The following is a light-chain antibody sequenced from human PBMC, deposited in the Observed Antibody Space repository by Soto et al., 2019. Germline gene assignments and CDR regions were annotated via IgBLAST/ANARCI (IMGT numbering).Light chain of an antibody. CDR3: LLPYSGARV. CDR2: DTN. CDR1: TGAVTTDHF. J-gene: IGLJ3*02. Sequence: QAVVTQEPSLTVSPGGTVTLTCGSSTGAVTTDHFPYWFQQNPGQAPRTLIYDTNNKYSCTPARFSGSLLGDKAALTLSGAQPEDEADYYCLLPYSGARVFGGGTKVTVL. V-gene: IGLV7-46*01.